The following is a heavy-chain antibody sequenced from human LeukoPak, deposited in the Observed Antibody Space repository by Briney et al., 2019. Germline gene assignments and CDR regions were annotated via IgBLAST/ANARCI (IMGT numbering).Heavy chain of an antibody. J-gene: IGHJ4*02. CDR1: GGSISSSSYY. CDR2: IYYSGST. Sequence: SETLSLTCTVSGGSISSSSYYWGWIRQPPGKGLEWIGSIYYSGSTYYNPSLKSRVTISVDTSKNQFSLKLSSVTAADTAAYYCARHGTMTPVDYWGQGTLVTVSS. V-gene: IGHV4-39*01. D-gene: IGHD1-7*01. CDR3: ARHGTMTPVDY.